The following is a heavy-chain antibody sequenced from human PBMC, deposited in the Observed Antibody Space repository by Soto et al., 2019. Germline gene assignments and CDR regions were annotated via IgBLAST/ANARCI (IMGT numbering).Heavy chain of an antibody. CDR1: GFTFSNYW. Sequence: EGQLVESGGGLVQPGGSLRLSCAASGFTFSNYWMHWVRQAPGKGPVWVSRINTDGSTTNYADSVKGRFTISRDNAKNTLYLQTNSRGAEDTAVYYCARDLGGYASHWGQGNLVTVSS. J-gene: IGHJ4*02. CDR3: ARDLGGYASH. D-gene: IGHD3-16*01. V-gene: IGHV3-74*01. CDR2: INTDGSTT.